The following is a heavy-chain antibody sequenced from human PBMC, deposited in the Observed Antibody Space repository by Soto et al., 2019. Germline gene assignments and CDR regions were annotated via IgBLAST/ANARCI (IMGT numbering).Heavy chain of an antibody. Sequence: NPRASVKVSCKASGYTFTGYYMHWVRQAPGQGLEWMGWINPNSGGTNYAQKFQGWVTMTRDTSISTAYMELSRLRSDDTAVYYCARGGSKDYSNYVSYWGQGTLVTVSS. J-gene: IGHJ4*02. V-gene: IGHV1-2*04. CDR2: INPNSGGT. CDR1: GYTFTGYY. D-gene: IGHD4-4*01. CDR3: ARGGSKDYSNYVSY.